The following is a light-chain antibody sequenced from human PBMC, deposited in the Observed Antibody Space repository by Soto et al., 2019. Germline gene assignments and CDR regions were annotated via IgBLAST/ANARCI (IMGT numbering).Light chain of an antibody. Sequence: EIVLTQSPATLSLSPGERATLSCRASQSVSSYLAWYQQKPGQAPRLLIYDASNRATGIPARFSGSGSGTDFTLTISSLEPEDFAVYYWQQRSNWAGLTFGGGTKVEIK. CDR2: DAS. CDR1: QSVSSY. CDR3: QQRSNWAGLT. V-gene: IGKV3-11*01. J-gene: IGKJ4*01.